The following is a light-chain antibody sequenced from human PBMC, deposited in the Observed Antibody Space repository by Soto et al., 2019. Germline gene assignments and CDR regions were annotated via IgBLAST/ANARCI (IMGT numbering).Light chain of an antibody. V-gene: IGKV1-5*01. CDR2: ESS. CDR3: QQYNSPLWT. CDR1: QSISNW. J-gene: IGKJ1*01. Sequence: EIQMTQSPPTLSASVGDTVTITCRASQSISNWLAWYQQKPGKAPKLLIYESSNLETGVPPRFSGSGSGTEFALTISSLQPDDFATYYCQQYNSPLWTFGQGTRV.